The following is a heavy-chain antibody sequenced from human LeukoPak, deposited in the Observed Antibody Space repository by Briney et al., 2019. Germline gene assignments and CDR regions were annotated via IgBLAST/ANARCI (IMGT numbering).Heavy chain of an antibody. Sequence: PTATLSLTCFVSAGSISSYYWSWIRQPVGKGLEWIGRINTSGSTTYNPSPKIRVPMSVDTSKKKSSLTLSSGTAADTAVYYCARDTEYYGSGSYDDWGEGTLVTASS. CDR3: ARDTEYYGSGSYDD. J-gene: IGHJ4*02. V-gene: IGHV4-4*07. D-gene: IGHD3-10*01. CDR2: INTSGST. CDR1: AGSISSYY.